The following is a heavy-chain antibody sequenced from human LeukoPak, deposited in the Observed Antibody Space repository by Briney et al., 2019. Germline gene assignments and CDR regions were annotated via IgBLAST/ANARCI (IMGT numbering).Heavy chain of an antibody. CDR2: ISAYNGNT. D-gene: IGHD3-16*02. J-gene: IGHJ5*02. CDR3: AREGFSLTPNSNWFDP. Sequence: ASVKVSCKASGYTFTSYGISWVRQAPGQGLEWMGWISAYNGNTNYAQKLQGRVTMTTDTSTSTAYMELRSLRSDDTAVYYCAREGFSLTPNSNWFDPWGQGTLVTVSS. CDR1: GYTFTSYG. V-gene: IGHV1-18*01.